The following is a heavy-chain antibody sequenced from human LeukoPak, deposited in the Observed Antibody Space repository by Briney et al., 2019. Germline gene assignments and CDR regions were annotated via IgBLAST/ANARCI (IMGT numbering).Heavy chain of an antibody. CDR2: IIFSSNVK. J-gene: IGHJ4*02. D-gene: IGHD2-21*01. CDR1: GFSFSNYN. V-gene: IGHV3-48*01. CDR3: TREPLDGGGGFTRRGDY. Sequence: PGRCLRLSCTASGFSFSNYNMNWVRQAPGNGLEWTSYIIFSSNVKQYADSVEGQFTVSRDNANNSLSLQMCSLRAEHRAIYYCTREPLDGGGGFTRRGDYSGQGTLVTVSS.